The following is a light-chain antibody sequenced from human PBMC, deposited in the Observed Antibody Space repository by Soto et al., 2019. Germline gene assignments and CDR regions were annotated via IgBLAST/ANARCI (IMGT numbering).Light chain of an antibody. CDR2: EVS. V-gene: IGLV2-14*01. J-gene: IGLJ1*01. CDR3: SSYTRSNTPYL. CDR1: SSDIGDYNY. Sequence: QSALTQPASVSGSPGQSITISCTGTSSDIGDYNYVSWYQQHPGKAPKLMIYEVSNRPSGVSSRFSGSKSGYTASLTISGLQAEDEADYYCSSYTRSNTPYLFGTGTKFTVL.